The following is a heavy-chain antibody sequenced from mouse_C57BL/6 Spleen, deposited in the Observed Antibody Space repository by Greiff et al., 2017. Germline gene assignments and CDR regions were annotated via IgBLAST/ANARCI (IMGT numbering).Heavy chain of an antibody. CDR2: IDPSDSYT. D-gene: IGHD2-5*01. CDR3: AREDSNYAMDY. J-gene: IGHJ4*01. Sequence: QVQLQQPGAELVMPGASVKLSCKASGYTFTSYWMHWVKQRPGQGLEWIGEIDPSDSYTNYNQKFKGKSTLTVDKSSSTAYMQRSSLTSEDSAVYYCAREDSNYAMDYWGQGTSVTGSS. CDR1: GYTFTSYW. V-gene: IGHV1-69*01.